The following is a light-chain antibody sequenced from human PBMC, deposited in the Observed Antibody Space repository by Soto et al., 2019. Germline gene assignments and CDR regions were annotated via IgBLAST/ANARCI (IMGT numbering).Light chain of an antibody. CDR1: GGGVGNYDL. V-gene: IGLV2-23*02. CDR2: EVN. J-gene: IGLJ3*02. CDR3: CSYAGNGAWV. Sequence: QSALTQPDSVSGSPGQSITISCAGSGGGVGNYDLLSWYQQLPGKAPKLIIFEVNRRPSGVSDRFSGSKSGNTASLTISGLQAEDEAYFFCCSYAGNGAWVFGGGTKLTVL.